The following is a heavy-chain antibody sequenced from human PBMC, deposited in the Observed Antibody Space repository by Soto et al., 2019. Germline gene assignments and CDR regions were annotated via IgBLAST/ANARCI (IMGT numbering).Heavy chain of an antibody. V-gene: IGHV1-18*01. D-gene: IGHD3-16*01. CDR1: GYSYTTFG. J-gene: IGHJ4*02. CDR2: MNSNSGKT. Sequence: QVKLVQSGAEVKKPGASVKVSCKPSGYSYTTFGISWVRQAPGQGLEWMGWMNSNSGKTDYAQKFQGRVTMTTDTFTRTAYMDLRSMTSDDTAVYFCVRDRRTLNGTKGFDYWGQGTLVTVSS. CDR3: VRDRRTLNGTKGFDY.